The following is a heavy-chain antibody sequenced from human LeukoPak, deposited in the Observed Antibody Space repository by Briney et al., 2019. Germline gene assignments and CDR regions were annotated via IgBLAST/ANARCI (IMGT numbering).Heavy chain of an antibody. CDR3: ARTHGYNGYFDY. CDR2: ISSSGSTI. Sequence: GGSLRLSCAASGFTFSSYEMNWVRQAPGKGLEWVSYISSSGSTIYYADSVKGRFTISRDNSKNTLYLQMNSLRAEDTAVYYCARTHGYNGYFDYWGQGTLVTVSS. D-gene: IGHD5-24*01. CDR1: GFTFSSYE. V-gene: IGHV3-48*03. J-gene: IGHJ4*02.